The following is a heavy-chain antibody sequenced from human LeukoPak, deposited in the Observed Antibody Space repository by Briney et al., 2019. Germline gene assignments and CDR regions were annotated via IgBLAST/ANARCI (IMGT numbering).Heavy chain of an antibody. V-gene: IGHV3-64*01. J-gene: IGHJ4*02. CDR1: GFTFSSYA. Sequence: GGSLRLSCAASGFTFSSYAMHWVRQAPGKGLEYVSAISSNGGGTYYANSVKGRFTISRDNSKNTLYLQMGSLRAEDMAVYYCAREGAQLGHYFDYWGQGTLVTVSS. CDR3: AREGAQLGHYFDY. D-gene: IGHD6-6*01. CDR2: ISSNGGGT.